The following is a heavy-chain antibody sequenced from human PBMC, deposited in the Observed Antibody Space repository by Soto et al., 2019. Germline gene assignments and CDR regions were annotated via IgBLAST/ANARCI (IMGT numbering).Heavy chain of an antibody. Sequence: TLSLTCTVSGGSIRSYYWIWIRQPPGKGLERTGYSYYSGSTNSNHSLTSRVTMTVDTSKNLFTMKLSSVTAADTAVYYCARDREYCSGGSCDPPWGMDVWGQGTTVTVSS. CDR1: GGSIRSYY. D-gene: IGHD2-15*01. CDR2: SYYSGST. J-gene: IGHJ6*02. V-gene: IGHV4-59*01. CDR3: ARDREYCSGGSCDPPWGMDV.